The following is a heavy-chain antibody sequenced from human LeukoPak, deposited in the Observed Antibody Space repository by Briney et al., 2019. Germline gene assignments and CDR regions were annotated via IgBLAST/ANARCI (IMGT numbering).Heavy chain of an antibody. Sequence: PGGSLRLSCAASRFTFSNYGVNWVRQAPGKGLVWVSHINSDGSWTSYADSVKGRFTISKDNAKNTVYLQMNSLRAEDTAVYYCVSFYETYWGRGTPVTVSS. CDR3: VSFYETY. V-gene: IGHV3-74*01. CDR2: INSDGSWT. J-gene: IGHJ4*02. CDR1: RFTFSNYG. D-gene: IGHD2/OR15-2a*01.